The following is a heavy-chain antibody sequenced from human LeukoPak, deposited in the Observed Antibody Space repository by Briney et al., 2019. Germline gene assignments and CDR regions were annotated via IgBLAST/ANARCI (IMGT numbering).Heavy chain of an antibody. Sequence: SETLSLTCTVSGGSISSYYWSWIRQPPGKGLEWIGYIYYSGSTNYSPSLKSRVTISVDTSKNQFSLKLSSVTAADTAVYYCARQRPGTGSWFDPWGQGTLVTVSS. CDR2: IYYSGST. CDR3: ARQRPGTGSWFDP. D-gene: IGHD2-8*02. V-gene: IGHV4-59*08. CDR1: GGSISSYY. J-gene: IGHJ5*02.